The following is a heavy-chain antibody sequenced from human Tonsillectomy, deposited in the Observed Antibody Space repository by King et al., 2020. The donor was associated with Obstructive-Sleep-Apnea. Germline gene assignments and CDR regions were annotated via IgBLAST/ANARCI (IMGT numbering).Heavy chain of an antibody. CDR2: IKSKTDGGTI. V-gene: IGHV3-15*01. CDR1: GFTFSNAW. CDR3: TTVSFYYYYGMDV. Sequence: VQLVESGGGLVKPGGSLRLSCAASGFTFSNAWMTWVRQAPGKGLEWVGRIKSKTDGGTIDYAAPVKGRFTISRDDSKNTLYLQMNSLKTEDTAVYYCTTVSFYYYYGMDVWGQGTTVTVSS. J-gene: IGHJ6*02.